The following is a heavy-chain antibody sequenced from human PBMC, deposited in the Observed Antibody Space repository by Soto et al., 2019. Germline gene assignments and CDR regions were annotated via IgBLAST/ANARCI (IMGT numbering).Heavy chain of an antibody. CDR1: GYSFTSYS. CDR3: ARGIAAAASNWFDP. D-gene: IGHD6-13*01. V-gene: IGHV1-18*01. Sequence: QVQLVQSGAEVKKPGASVKVSCKASGYSFTSYSISWVRHAPGQGLEWMGWISAYNGNTNYAQKLQGRVTMTTDTSTSTAYMEPRSLRSDDTAVYYCARGIAAAASNWFDPWGQGTLVTVSS. J-gene: IGHJ5*02. CDR2: ISAYNGNT.